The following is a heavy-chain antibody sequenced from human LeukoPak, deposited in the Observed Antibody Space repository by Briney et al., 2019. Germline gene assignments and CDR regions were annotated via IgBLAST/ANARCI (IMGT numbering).Heavy chain of an antibody. J-gene: IGHJ3*01. V-gene: IGHV3-33*08. CDR1: GFTFSTCG. CDR2: IWYDGSKK. D-gene: IGHD5/OR15-5a*01. Sequence: GGSLRLSCAASGFTFSTCGMHWVRQAPGKGLEWVAIIWYDGSKKYYADSVKGRFTISRDNSKNTLYLQMNSLRVEDTAVYYCARSHPRTSVFDFGGQGTMVTLSS. CDR3: ARSHPRTSVFDF.